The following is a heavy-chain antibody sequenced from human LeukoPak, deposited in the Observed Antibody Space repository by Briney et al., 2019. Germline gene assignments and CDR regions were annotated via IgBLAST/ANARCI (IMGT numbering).Heavy chain of an antibody. CDR2: IYYSGST. J-gene: IGHJ3*02. CDR3: ARGSGYSGYDYGPDAFDI. Sequence: PSETLSLTCTVSGGSISSGGYYWSWIRQHPGKGLEWIGYIYYSGSTYYNPSLKSRVTISVDTSKNQFSLKLSSVTAADTAVHYCARGSGYSGYDYGPDAFDIWGQGTMVTVSS. CDR1: GGSISSGGYY. V-gene: IGHV4-31*03. D-gene: IGHD5-12*01.